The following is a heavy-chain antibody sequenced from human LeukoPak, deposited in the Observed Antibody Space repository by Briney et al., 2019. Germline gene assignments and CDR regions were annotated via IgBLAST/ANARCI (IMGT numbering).Heavy chain of an antibody. Sequence: SETLSLTCTASGGSISSYYWSWIRQPPGKGLEWIGYIYYSGSTNYNPSLKSRATISVDTSKNQFSLKLSSVTAADTAVYYCARARDSSSWESYYYYYGMDVWGQGTTVTVSS. CDR2: IYYSGST. V-gene: IGHV4-59*01. D-gene: IGHD6-13*01. CDR1: GGSISSYY. J-gene: IGHJ6*02. CDR3: ARARDSSSWESYYYYYGMDV.